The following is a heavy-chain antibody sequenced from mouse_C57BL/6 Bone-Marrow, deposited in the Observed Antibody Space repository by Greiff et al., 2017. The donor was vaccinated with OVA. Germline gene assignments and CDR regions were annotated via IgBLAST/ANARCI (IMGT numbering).Heavy chain of an antibody. CDR3: ARGRSLYAMDY. V-gene: IGHV1-63*01. Sequence: QVQLQQSGAELVRPGTSVKMSCKASGYTFTNYWIGWAKQRPGHGLEWIGDIYPGGGYTNYNEKFKGKATLTADKSSSTAYMQFSSLTSEDSAIYYCARGRSLYAMDYWGQGTSVTVSA. CDR1: GYTFTNYW. J-gene: IGHJ4*01. CDR2: IYPGGGYT.